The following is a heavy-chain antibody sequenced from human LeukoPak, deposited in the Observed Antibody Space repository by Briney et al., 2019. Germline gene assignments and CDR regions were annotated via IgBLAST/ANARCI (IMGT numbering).Heavy chain of an antibody. CDR3: ARDFAPGVVMGAFDI. CDR2: IYYSGST. V-gene: IGHV4-31*03. D-gene: IGHD3-3*01. J-gene: IGHJ3*02. Sequence: SETLSLTCTVSGGSISSGGYYWSWIRQHPGKGLEWIGYIYYSGSTYYNPSLKSRVTISVDTSKIQFSLKLSSVTAADTAVYYCARDFAPGVVMGAFDIWGQGTMVTVSS. CDR1: GGSISSGGYY.